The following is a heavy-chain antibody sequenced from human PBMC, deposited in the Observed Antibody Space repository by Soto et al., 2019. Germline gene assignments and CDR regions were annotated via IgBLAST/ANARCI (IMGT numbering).Heavy chain of an antibody. D-gene: IGHD3-10*01. Sequence: EVQFVESGGGLVQTGGSLRLSCVASGIPVSSNYMTWVRQAPGKGLEWVSVLHSGGDTYYANSVKGRFTISRHDSTNTLYLQMNSLTPEDTAVYYCARDGPYYYASRMDVWGQGTTVTVSS. CDR1: GIPVSSNY. V-gene: IGHV3-53*04. CDR2: LHSGGDT. J-gene: IGHJ6*02. CDR3: ARDGPYYYASRMDV.